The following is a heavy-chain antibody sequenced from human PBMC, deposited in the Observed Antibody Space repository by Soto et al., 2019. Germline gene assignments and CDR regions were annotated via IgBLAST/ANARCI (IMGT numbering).Heavy chain of an antibody. J-gene: IGHJ3*01. Sequence: HLGGSLRLSCEASGFIFSDHAISFFGQAPCKWLEWVSLISNNGGSASHADSVQGRFIISRDNSINTLYLQMNRLRAEDTAIYYCVREVSDWSSHGSFDFWGRGTMVTVSS. V-gene: IGHV3-23*01. CDR3: VREVSDWSSHGSFDF. CDR2: ISNNGGSA. D-gene: IGHD2-21*02. CDR1: GFIFSDHA.